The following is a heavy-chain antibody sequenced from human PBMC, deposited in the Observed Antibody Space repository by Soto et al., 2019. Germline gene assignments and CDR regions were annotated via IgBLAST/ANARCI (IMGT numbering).Heavy chain of an antibody. CDR3: ARDMVRGMDV. D-gene: IGHD3-10*01. Sequence: RQAPGKGLEWVSVIYSGGSTYYADSVKGRFTISRDNSKNTLYLQMNSLRAEDTAVYYCARDMVRGMDVWGQGTTVTVSS. J-gene: IGHJ6*02. V-gene: IGHV3-66*01. CDR2: IYSGGST.